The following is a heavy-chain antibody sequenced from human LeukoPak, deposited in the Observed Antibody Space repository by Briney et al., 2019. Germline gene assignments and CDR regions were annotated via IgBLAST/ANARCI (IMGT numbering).Heavy chain of an antibody. Sequence: PGGSLRLSCAASRFTFSNYWMTWVRQAPGMGLEWVANINEDGSEKNYVDSVKGRFTISRDNAKNSLYLQMNSPRAEDTAVYYCARLTRGTTATYWGQGALVTVSS. V-gene: IGHV3-7*01. J-gene: IGHJ4*02. CDR3: ARLTRGTTATY. D-gene: IGHD1-26*01. CDR2: INEDGSEK. CDR1: RFTFSNYW.